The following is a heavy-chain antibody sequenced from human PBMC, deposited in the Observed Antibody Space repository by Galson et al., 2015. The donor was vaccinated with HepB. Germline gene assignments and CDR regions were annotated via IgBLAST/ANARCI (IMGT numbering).Heavy chain of an antibody. Sequence: PALVKPTQTLTLTCTFSGFSLSTSGMCVSWIRQPPGKALEWLARIDWDDDKYYSTSLKTRLTISKDTSKNHVVLTMTNMDPVDTATYYCARIYFATFRKQQLVNWGQGTLVTVSS. D-gene: IGHD6-13*01. CDR1: GFSLSTSGMC. V-gene: IGHV2-70*11. J-gene: IGHJ4*02. CDR3: ARIYFATFRKQQLVN. CDR2: IDWDDDK.